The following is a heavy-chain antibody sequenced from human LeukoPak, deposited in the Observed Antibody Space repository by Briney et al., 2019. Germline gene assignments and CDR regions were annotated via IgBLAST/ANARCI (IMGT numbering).Heavy chain of an antibody. CDR1: GYTFTSYG. CDR2: FDPEDGET. J-gene: IGHJ4*02. V-gene: IGHV1-24*01. CDR3: ATSIVVVPAALKRLFDY. Sequence: ASVKVSCKASGYTFTSYGISWVRQAPGKGLEWVGGFDPEDGETIYAQKFQGRVTMTEDTSTDTAYMELSSLRSEDTAVYYCATSIVVVPAALKRLFDYWGQGTLVTVSS. D-gene: IGHD2-2*01.